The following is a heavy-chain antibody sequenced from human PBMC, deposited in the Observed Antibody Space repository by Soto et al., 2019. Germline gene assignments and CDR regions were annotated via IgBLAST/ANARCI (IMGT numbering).Heavy chain of an antibody. CDR1: GYTCTAYY. CDR3: AFGSGSYSGDYYFDY. CDR2: INPNSGGT. Sequence: ASVKVSCKASGYTCTAYYMHWVRQTPGQGLEWMGWINPNSGGTNYAQKFQGWVTMTRDTSISTAYMELSRLRSDDTAVYYCAFGSGSYSGDYYFDYWGQGTLVTVSS. J-gene: IGHJ4*02. V-gene: IGHV1-2*04. D-gene: IGHD3-10*01.